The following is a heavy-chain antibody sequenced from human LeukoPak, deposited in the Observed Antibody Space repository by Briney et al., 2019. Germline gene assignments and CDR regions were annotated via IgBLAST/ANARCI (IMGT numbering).Heavy chain of an antibody. V-gene: IGHV1-46*01. Sequence: ASVKVSCKASGYTFTSYYMYWVRQAPGQGLEWMGIINPSGGSTSYAQKFQGRVTMTRDTSTSTVYMELSSLRSEDTAVYYCATPAGMDLYYFDYWGQGTLVTVSS. CDR2: INPSGGST. J-gene: IGHJ4*02. CDR1: GYTFTSYY. D-gene: IGHD6-13*01. CDR3: ATPAGMDLYYFDY.